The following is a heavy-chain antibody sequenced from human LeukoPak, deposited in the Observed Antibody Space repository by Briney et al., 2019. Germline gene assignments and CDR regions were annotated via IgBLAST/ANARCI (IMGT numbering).Heavy chain of an antibody. CDR2: INQDGSQT. J-gene: IGHJ2*01. V-gene: IGHV3-7*01. Sequence: AGGSLRLSCAASGFTLSGYWLHWVPQAPGRGLEWVANINQDGSQTYYLGSVKGRFTISRDNAKDSLYLQMSSLRVDDAAVYCCARRYFDLWGRGTLVSVSS. CDR3: ARRYFDL. CDR1: GFTLSGYW.